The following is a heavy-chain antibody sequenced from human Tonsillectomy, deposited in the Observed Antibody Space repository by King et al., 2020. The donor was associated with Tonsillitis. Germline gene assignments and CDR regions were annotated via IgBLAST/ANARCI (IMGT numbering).Heavy chain of an antibody. Sequence: VQLVESGGGLVQPGGSLSLSCAASGSTFGVYWMTWVRQAPGKGLEWVANIKYDGSDKHYVDSVKGRFTISRDNAKNSLYLQMNSLSAEDTAVYYCARDYSYYDSNAGDDAFDVWGQGTMVTVSS. CDR2: IKYDGSDK. CDR3: ARDYSYYDSNAGDDAFDV. V-gene: IGHV3-7*03. J-gene: IGHJ3*01. D-gene: IGHD3-22*01. CDR1: GSTFGVYW.